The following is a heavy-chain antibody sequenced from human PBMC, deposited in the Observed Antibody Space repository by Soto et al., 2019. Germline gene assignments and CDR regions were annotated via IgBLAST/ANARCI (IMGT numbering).Heavy chain of an antibody. CDR1: GFTFSSYG. CDR3: AKDAVAGTHSYYYGMDV. D-gene: IGHD6-19*01. Sequence: QVQLVESGGGVVQPGRSLRLSCAASGFTFSSYGMHWVRQAPGKGLEWVAVISDDGSNKYYSETVKCRFTIYRDSSKNTLYLHMNIQRAEDTAVYYCAKDAVAGTHSYYYGMDVWGQGTSVTVSS. CDR2: ISDDGSNK. V-gene: IGHV3-30*18. J-gene: IGHJ6*02.